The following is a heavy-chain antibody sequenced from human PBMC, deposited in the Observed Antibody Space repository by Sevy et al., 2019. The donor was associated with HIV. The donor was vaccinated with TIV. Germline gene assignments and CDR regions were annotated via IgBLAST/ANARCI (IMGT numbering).Heavy chain of an antibody. CDR2: ISDSSSPR. Sequence: GGSLRLSCAASGFIFSSYRMNWVRQAPGKGLEWISYISDSSSPRYYADSVKGRFTISRDNAKNSLYLQMNSLTAEDTAVYYCARGLGALPGYYYAIDVRGQGTTVTVSS. V-gene: IGHV3-48*01. D-gene: IGHD6-6*01. J-gene: IGHJ6*02. CDR3: ARGLGALPGYYYAIDV. CDR1: GFIFSSYR.